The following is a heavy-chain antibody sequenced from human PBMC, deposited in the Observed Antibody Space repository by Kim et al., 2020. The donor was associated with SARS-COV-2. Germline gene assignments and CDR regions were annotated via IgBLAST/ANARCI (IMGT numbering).Heavy chain of an antibody. CDR1: GFSLSLGGVG. CDR2: SFSSDEI. CDR3: ARRIYGSGSYYEVDAFDI. D-gene: IGHD3-10*01. J-gene: IGHJ3*02. Sequence: SGPTLVNPTETLTLTCTVSGFSLSLGGVGVSWIRQPPGKALQWLAHSFSSDEISYSTSLKSRLTISKDTSKSQVVLTVANVDPVDTATYYCARRIYGSGSYYEVDAFDIWGQGTKVTVSS. V-gene: IGHV2-26*01.